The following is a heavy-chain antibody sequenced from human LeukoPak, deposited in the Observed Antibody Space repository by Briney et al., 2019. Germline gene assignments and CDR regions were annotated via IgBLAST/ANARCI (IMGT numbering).Heavy chain of an antibody. V-gene: IGHV4-39*07. CDR2: MSYSGST. CDR3: ARVPSRDGYKIDY. Sequence: SETLSLTCTVSGDSINNNNYYWAWIRQPPGEGLEWIGSMSYSGSTYYNSSLKNRVTISVDTSKNQFSLKVTSVTAADTAVYYCARVPSRDGYKIDYWGQGTLVTVSS. CDR1: GDSINNNNYY. D-gene: IGHD5-24*01. J-gene: IGHJ4*02.